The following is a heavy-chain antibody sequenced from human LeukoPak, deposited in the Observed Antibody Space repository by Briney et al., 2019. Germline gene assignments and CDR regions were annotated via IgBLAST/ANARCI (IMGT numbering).Heavy chain of an antibody. CDR2: ISAYNGNT. J-gene: IGHJ4*02. CDR1: GYTFTSYG. D-gene: IGHD6-19*01. CDR3: ARYSSGWLRGYFDH. Sequence: ASVKVSCKASGYTFTSYGISGVRQAPGQGLEWMGWISAYNGNTNFAQKLQGRVTMTTDTSTSTAYMELRSLRSDDTAVYYCARYSSGWLRGYFDHWGQGSLVTVYS. V-gene: IGHV1-18*04.